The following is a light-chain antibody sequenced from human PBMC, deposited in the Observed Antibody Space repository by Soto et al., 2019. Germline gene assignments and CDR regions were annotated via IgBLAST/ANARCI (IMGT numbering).Light chain of an antibody. CDR3: QQSFSTPYI. J-gene: IGKJ2*01. CDR2: AAS. CDR1: QSVNDY. V-gene: IGKV1-39*01. Sequence: DFQVTQSPSSLSASVGDTVTITCRASQSVNDYLNWYQQKPGKAPRLLIYAASTLQSGVPSRFTGSGFGTDFSLTITSLHPEDFATYHCQQSFSTPYIFGQGTKLEIK.